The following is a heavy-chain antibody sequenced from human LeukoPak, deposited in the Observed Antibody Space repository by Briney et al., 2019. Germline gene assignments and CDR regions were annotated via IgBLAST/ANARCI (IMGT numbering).Heavy chain of an antibody. Sequence: GGSLRLSCAASGFTVSSNYMSWVRQAPGKGLEWVSVIYSGGSTYYADSVKGRFTISRDNSKNTLYLQMNSLRAEDTAVYYCARGLRYSSGWYNFDYWGQGILATVSS. CDR1: GFTVSSNY. J-gene: IGHJ4*02. V-gene: IGHV3-53*01. D-gene: IGHD6-19*01. CDR2: IYSGGST. CDR3: ARGLRYSSGWYNFDY.